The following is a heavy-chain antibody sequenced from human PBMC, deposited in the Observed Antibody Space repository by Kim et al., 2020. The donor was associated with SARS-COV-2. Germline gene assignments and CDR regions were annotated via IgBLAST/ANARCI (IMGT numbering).Heavy chain of an antibody. J-gene: IGHJ6*02. Sequence: GGSLRLSCAASGFTFSSYAMHWVRQAPGKGLEWVAVIAYDGGNKYYADSVKGRFTISRDNSKNTLYLQMNSLRAEDTAGYYCARVGVRGVGLYYYYGMDVWGQGTTVTVSS. CDR2: IAYDGGNK. CDR1: GFTFSSYA. CDR3: ARVGVRGVGLYYYYGMDV. V-gene: IGHV3-30*04. D-gene: IGHD3-10*01.